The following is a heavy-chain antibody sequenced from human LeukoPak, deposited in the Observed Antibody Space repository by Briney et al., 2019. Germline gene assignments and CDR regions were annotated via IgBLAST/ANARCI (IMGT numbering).Heavy chain of an antibody. V-gene: IGHV1-18*01. CDR1: GYTFTSYG. Sequence: GASVKVSCKASGYTFTSYGISWVRQAPGQGLEWMGWISTYNGNTNYAQKLQGRVTMTTDTSTRTAYMEVRSLRSEDTAVYYCARGRTYYYDSSGYYTPNFDYWGQGTLVTVSS. J-gene: IGHJ4*02. CDR2: ISTYNGNT. CDR3: ARGRTYYYDSSGYYTPNFDY. D-gene: IGHD3-22*01.